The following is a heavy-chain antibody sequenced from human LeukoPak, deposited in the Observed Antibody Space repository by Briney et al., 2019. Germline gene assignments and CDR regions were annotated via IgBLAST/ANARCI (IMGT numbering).Heavy chain of an antibody. D-gene: IGHD3-10*01. J-gene: IGHJ4*02. CDR2: INHSGST. Sequence: SETLSLTCAVYGGSFSGYYWSWIRQPPGKGLEWIGEINHSGSTNYNPSLKSRVTISVDTSKNRFSLKLSSVTAADTAVYYCARSAYGSGFLDWGQGTLVTVSS. CDR3: ARSAYGSGFLD. CDR1: GGSFSGYY. V-gene: IGHV4-34*01.